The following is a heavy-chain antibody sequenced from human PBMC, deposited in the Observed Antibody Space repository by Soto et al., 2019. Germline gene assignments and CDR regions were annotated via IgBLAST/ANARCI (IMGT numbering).Heavy chain of an antibody. CDR3: AKGGRQWLVTSDFNY. V-gene: IGHV3-30*18. Sequence: GGSLRLSCAASGFTFSDYAIHWVRQAPGKGLERVAVVSHDGRNTHYADSVKGRFTISRDSSKNTVSLEMTSLRAEDTAVYYCAKGGRQWLVTSDFNYWGQGALVTVSS. CDR2: VSHDGRNT. J-gene: IGHJ4*02. D-gene: IGHD6-19*01. CDR1: GFTFSDYA.